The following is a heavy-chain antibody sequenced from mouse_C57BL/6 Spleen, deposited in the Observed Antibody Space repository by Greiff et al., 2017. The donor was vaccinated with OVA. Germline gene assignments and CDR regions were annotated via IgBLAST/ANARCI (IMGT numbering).Heavy chain of an antibody. CDR3: ARPLYCSNPYYYAIDY. D-gene: IGHD2-5*01. CDR2: ISSGSSTI. CDR1: GFTFSDYG. V-gene: IGHV5-17*01. Sequence: EVQLQESGGGLVKPGGSLKLSCAASGFTFSDYGMHWVRQAPEKGLEWVAYISSGSSTIYYADTVKGRFTITRNNAKNTLFLQMTSLRSEDTAMYYCARPLYCSNPYYYAIDYWGQGTSVTVSS. J-gene: IGHJ4*01.